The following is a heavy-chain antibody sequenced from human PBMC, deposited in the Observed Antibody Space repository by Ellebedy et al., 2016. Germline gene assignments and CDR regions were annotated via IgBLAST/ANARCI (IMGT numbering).Heavy chain of an antibody. Sequence: GESLKISCSASGFTFSNHAMHWVRQAPGKGLMWVSRINSDGTRTSYADSVKGRFTISRDNAKNTLYLHMNSLRAEDTAVYYCARGEDDFGDYEWYFDLWGRGIMVIVSS. CDR2: INSDGTRT. CDR1: GFTFSNHA. CDR3: ARGEDDFGDYEWYFDL. V-gene: IGHV3-74*01. J-gene: IGHJ2*01. D-gene: IGHD4-17*01.